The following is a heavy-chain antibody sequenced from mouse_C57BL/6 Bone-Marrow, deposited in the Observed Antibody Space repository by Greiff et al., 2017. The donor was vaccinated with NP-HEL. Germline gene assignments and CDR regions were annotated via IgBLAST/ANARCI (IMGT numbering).Heavy chain of an antibody. CDR1: GYTFTSYW. J-gene: IGHJ4*01. D-gene: IGHD2-1*01. CDR2: IYPGNSDT. Sequence: VQLQQSGTVLARPGASVKMSCKTSGYTFTSYWMHWVKQRPGQGLEWIGAIYPGNSDTSYNQKFKGKAKLTAVTSASTAYMELSSLTNEDSAVYYCTRMRGNPFYYAIDYWGQGTSVTVSS. V-gene: IGHV1-5*01. CDR3: TRMRGNPFYYAIDY.